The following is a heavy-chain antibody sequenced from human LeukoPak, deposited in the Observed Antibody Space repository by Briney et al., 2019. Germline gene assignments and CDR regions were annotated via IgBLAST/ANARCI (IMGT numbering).Heavy chain of an antibody. V-gene: IGHV1-46*01. J-gene: IGHJ5*02. Sequence: ASVKVSCKASGYTFTGYYMHWVRQAPGQGLEWMGIINPSGGSTSYAQKFQGRVTMTRDMSTSTVYMELSSLRSEDTAVYYCARDNSVEDTAWWFDPWGQGTLVTVSS. CDR3: ARDNSVEDTAWWFDP. D-gene: IGHD4-23*01. CDR2: INPSGGST. CDR1: GYTFTGYY.